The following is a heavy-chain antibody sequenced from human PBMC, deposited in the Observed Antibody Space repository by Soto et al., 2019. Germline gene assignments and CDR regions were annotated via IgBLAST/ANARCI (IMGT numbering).Heavy chain of an antibody. CDR2: IKSNGGET. D-gene: IGHD6-6*01. J-gene: IGHJ4*02. V-gene: IGHV3-64*01. CDR1: GFTFSSYA. CDR3: ARRAIESSSEDY. Sequence: GGSLRLSCAASGFTFSSYAMSWVRQAPGKGLEYVSIIKSNGGETYYVNSVKGRFTISRDNSKNTLYLQMGSLRAEDMAVYYCARRAIESSSEDYWGQGTLVTV.